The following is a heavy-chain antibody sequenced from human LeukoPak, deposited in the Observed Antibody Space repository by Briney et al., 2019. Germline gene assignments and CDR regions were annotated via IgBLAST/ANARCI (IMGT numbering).Heavy chain of an antibody. V-gene: IGHV1-2*02. CDR3: ARDRYSYGYLGSNWFDP. J-gene: IGHJ5*02. CDR2: INPNSGGT. D-gene: IGHD5-18*01. CDR1: GYTFTGYY. Sequence: ASVKVSCKASGYTFTGYYMHWVRQAPGQGLEWMGWINPNSGGTNYAQMFQGRVTMTRDTSISTAYMELSRLRSDDTAEYYCARDRYSYGYLGSNWFDPWGQGTLVTVSS.